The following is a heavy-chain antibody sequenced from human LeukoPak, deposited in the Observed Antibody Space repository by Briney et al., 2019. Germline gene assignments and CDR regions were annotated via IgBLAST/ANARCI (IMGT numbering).Heavy chain of an antibody. V-gene: IGHV3-7*01. D-gene: IGHD3-9*01. CDR3: AGGSGYLITS. CDR2: IKQDGSEK. CDR1: GFTFSSYW. J-gene: IGHJ5*02. Sequence: GSLRLSCAASGFTFSSYWMNWVRQAPGKGLEWLAIIKQDGSEKHYKGSVEGRFTISRDNAKNSLHLQMNSLRAEDTAVYYCAGGSGYLITSWGQGTLVTVSS.